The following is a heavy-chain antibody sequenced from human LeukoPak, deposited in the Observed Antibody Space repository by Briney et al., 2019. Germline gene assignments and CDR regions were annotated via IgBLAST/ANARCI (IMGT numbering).Heavy chain of an antibody. CDR2: MNPNSGNT. D-gene: IGHD1-7*01. Sequence: GASVKVSCKASGYTFTSYDINWVRQATGQGLEWMGWMNPNSGNTGYAQKFQGRVTMTRNTSISTAYMELSSLRSEDTAVYYCATRQIDWNFDAFDIWGQGTMVTVSS. J-gene: IGHJ3*02. CDR1: GYTFTSYD. CDR3: ATRQIDWNFDAFDI. V-gene: IGHV1-8*01.